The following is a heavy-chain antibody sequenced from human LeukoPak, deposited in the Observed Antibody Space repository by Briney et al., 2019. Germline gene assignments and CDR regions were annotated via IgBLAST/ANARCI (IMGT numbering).Heavy chain of an antibody. Sequence: ASVKVSCKASGYTFTSYGISWVRQAPGQGLEWMGWISAYNGNTNYAQKLQGRVTMTTDTSTSTAYMELRSLRSDDTAVYYCARDLHYYDSSGYYDYWGQGTLVTVSS. D-gene: IGHD3-22*01. CDR3: ARDLHYYDSSGYYDY. CDR2: ISAYNGNT. V-gene: IGHV1-18*01. CDR1: GYTFTSYG. J-gene: IGHJ4*02.